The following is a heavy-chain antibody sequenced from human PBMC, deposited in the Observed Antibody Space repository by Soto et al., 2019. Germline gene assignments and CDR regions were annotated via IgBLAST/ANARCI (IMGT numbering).Heavy chain of an antibody. Sequence: GSLRLSCAVSGFSFSNYAMNWVRQAPGRGLEWVSVISDSGGYTKYADSVKGRFTISRDNSKNTLYLQMNSLRAEDTAVYYCAKQALGRDSSGWYATFYFDYWGQGTLVTVSS. CDR1: GFSFSNYA. CDR2: ISDSGGYT. CDR3: AKQALGRDSSGWYATFYFDY. D-gene: IGHD6-19*01. V-gene: IGHV3-23*01. J-gene: IGHJ4*02.